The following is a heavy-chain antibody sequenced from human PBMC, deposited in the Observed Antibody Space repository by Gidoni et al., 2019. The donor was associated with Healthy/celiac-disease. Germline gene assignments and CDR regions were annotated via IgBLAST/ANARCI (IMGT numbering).Heavy chain of an antibody. CDR1: GFTFTSSA. J-gene: IGHJ6*02. CDR3: AAVGYCSGGSCYSGRYYYYYGMDV. D-gene: IGHD2-15*01. V-gene: IGHV1-58*02. CDR2: IVVGSGNT. Sequence: QMQLVQPGPEVKKPGTSVTVSCKASGFTFTSSAMQWVRQARGQRLEWIGWIVVGSGNTNYAQKFQERVTITRDMSTSTAYMELSSLRSEDTAVYYCAAVGYCSGGSCYSGRYYYYYGMDVWGQGTTVTVSS.